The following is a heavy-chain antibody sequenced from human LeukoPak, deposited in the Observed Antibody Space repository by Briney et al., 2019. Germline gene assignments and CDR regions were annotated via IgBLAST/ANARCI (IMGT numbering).Heavy chain of an antibody. V-gene: IGHV3-53*01. J-gene: IGHJ4*02. CDR2: IYSGGST. Sequence: GGSLRLSCAASGFTVSTYYMTWVRQAPGKGLECVSVIYSGGSTHYADSVKGRFTVSRDNSKNTLYLQMNSLRAEDTAMYYCARGLGYCTSTTCLLPFDYWGQGTLVTVSS. CDR3: ARGLGYCTSTTCLLPFDY. CDR1: GFTVSTYY. D-gene: IGHD2-2*01.